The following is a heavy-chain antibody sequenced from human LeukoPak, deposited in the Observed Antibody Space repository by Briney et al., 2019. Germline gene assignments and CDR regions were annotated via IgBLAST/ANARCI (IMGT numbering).Heavy chain of an antibody. CDR1: GFTFSSYA. D-gene: IGHD3-10*01. V-gene: IGHV3-23*01. Sequence: PGGSLRLSCTGSGFTFSSYAMSWVRQAPGKGLEWVSAISGSGGSTYYADSVKGRFTISRDNSKNTLYLQMNSLRAEDTAVYYCAKATASRHYSYFDYWGQGTLVTVSS. J-gene: IGHJ4*02. CDR2: ISGSGGST. CDR3: AKATASRHYSYFDY.